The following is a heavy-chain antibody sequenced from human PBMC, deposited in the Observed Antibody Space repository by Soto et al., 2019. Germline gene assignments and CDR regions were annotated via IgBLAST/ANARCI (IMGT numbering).Heavy chain of an antibody. CDR3: AHRPRGYAYYFDS. CDR2: IFWDDDK. J-gene: IGHJ4*02. CDR1: GFSLSTRGVG. V-gene: IGHV2-5*02. D-gene: IGHD5-12*01. Sequence: QITLKESGPTLVKPTQTLTLTCTFSGFSLSTRGVGVAWIRQPPGKALEWLALIFWDDDKWYSPSLSSRLTITEDTTKTQVVLTTTNMDPVDTATYYCAHRPRGYAYYFDSWGQGTLVTVSS.